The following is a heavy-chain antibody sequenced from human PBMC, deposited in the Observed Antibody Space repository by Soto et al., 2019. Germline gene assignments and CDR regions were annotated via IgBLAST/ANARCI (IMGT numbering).Heavy chain of an antibody. D-gene: IGHD1-26*01. CDR2: ITYDGSNQ. CDR3: ARAPSGSYPEFDY. Sequence: AGGSLRLSCAASGFIFSSYTMHWVRQAPGKGLEWVGVITYDGSNQYYADSVTGRFTISRDNSRNMLFLQMNSLRPDDTAVYYCARAPSGSYPEFDYWGQGTLVTVSS. J-gene: IGHJ4*02. CDR1: GFIFSSYT. V-gene: IGHV3-30-3*01.